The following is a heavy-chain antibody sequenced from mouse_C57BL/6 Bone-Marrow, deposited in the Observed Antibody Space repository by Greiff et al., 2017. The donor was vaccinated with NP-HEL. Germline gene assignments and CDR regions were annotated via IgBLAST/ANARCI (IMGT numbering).Heavy chain of an antibody. J-gene: IGHJ3*01. V-gene: IGHV10-1*01. CDR2: IRSKSNNYAT. CDR3: VRPHYGSPSFAY. CDR1: GFSFNTYA. Sequence: QLVESGGGLVQPKGSLKLSCAASGFSFNTYAMNWVRQAPGKGWEGVARIRSKSNNYATYYADSVKDRFTISRDDSESMLYLQMNNLKTEDTAMYYCVRPHYGSPSFAYWGQGTLVTVSA. D-gene: IGHD1-1*01.